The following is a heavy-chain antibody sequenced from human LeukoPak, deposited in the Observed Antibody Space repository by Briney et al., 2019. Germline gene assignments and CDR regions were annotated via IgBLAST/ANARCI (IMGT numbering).Heavy chain of an antibody. CDR3: AKRFYYCSGYAFDI. D-gene: IGHD2-15*01. CDR2: ISSSSSYI. V-gene: IGHV3-21*01. CDR1: GFTFSSYS. Sequence: PGGSLRLSCAASGFTFSSYSMNWVRQAPGKGLGWVSSISSSSSYIYYADSVKGRFTISRDNAKNSLYLQMNSLRAEDTAVYYCAKRFYYCSGYAFDILGQGTMVTVSS. J-gene: IGHJ3*02.